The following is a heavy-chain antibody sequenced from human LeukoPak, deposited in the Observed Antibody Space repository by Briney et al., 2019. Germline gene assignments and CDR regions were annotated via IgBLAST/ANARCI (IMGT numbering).Heavy chain of an antibody. CDR3: ARGGGYPYYYYYYSMDV. CDR1: GGSFSGYY. Sequence: SETLSLTCAVYGGSFSGYYWSWIRQPPGKGLEWSGEINHSGSTNYNPSLKSRVTISVDTSKNQFSLKLSSVTAADTAVYYCARGGGYPYYYYYYSMDVWGKGTTVTVSS. D-gene: IGHD3-22*01. J-gene: IGHJ6*03. V-gene: IGHV4-34*01. CDR2: INHSGST.